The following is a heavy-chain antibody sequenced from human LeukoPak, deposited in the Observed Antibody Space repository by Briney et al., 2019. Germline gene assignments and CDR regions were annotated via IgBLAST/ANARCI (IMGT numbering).Heavy chain of an antibody. CDR2: IRYDGKNT. CDR1: GFTFNIYD. J-gene: IGHJ4*02. D-gene: IGHD6-19*01. V-gene: IGHV3-30*02. CDR3: ARDLGSYSSGWYMGFDY. Sequence: PGGSLRLSCAASGFTFNIYDMHWVRQAPGKGLEWVAFIRYDGKNTYYADSVKGRFTISRDNSQSTVYLQMNSLRAEDTAIYYCARDLGSYSSGWYMGFDYWGQGTLVTVSS.